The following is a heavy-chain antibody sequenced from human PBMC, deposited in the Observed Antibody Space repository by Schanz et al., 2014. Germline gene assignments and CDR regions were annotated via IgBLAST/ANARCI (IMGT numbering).Heavy chain of an antibody. D-gene: IGHD2-15*01. J-gene: IGHJ3*02. CDR3: ERGGSPEDGFDI. CDR2: IIPIHGIV. CDR1: GGTFSTYP. V-gene: IGHV1-69*02. Sequence: QVQLVQSGAEVKKPGSSMKVSCKASGGTFSTYPINWLRQASGQGLEWMGRIIPIHGIVNYAQRFQDRVRITANKSTSTAYMELSSLRSDDTAVYYCERGGSPEDGFDIWGQGTILTVSS.